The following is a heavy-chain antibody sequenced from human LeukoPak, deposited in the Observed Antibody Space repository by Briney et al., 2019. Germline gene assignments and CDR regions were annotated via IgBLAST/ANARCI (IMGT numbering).Heavy chain of an antibody. D-gene: IGHD4-17*01. CDR1: GSTFTSYG. CDR2: ISAYNGNT. J-gene: IGHJ6*02. CDR3: ARASLYGDIYYYYGMDV. V-gene: IGHV1-18*01. Sequence: ASVKVSYKASGSTFTSYGISWVRQAPGQGLEWMGWISAYNGNTNYEQKLQGRVNMSSDTSTSTAYMELRSLRSDDTAVYYCARASLYGDIYYYYGMDVWGQGTTVTVSS.